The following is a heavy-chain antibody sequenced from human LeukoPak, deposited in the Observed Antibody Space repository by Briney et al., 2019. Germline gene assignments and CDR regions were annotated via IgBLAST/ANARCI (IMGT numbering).Heavy chain of an antibody. V-gene: IGHV1-2*02. J-gene: IGHJ4*02. CDR1: GFSFSAYQ. D-gene: IGHD6-13*01. CDR2: IDRNNGGT. Sequence: ASVKVSCKTSGFSFSAYQMHWVRQAPGQGLEWMGWIDRNNGGTNIAQKFQGRVTMTRDTSMSTVYMELTDLTYDDTVIYFCARGDSWYLVLDYWGQGTLVTVSS. CDR3: ARGDSWYLVLDY.